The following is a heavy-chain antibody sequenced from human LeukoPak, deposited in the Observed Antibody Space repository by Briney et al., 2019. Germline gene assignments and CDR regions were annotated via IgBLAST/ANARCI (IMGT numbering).Heavy chain of an antibody. D-gene: IGHD6-19*01. Sequence: GGSLRLSCAASGFTYRDYYMSWIRQAPGKGLEWVSYISSSGSTIYYADSVKGRFTISRDNAKNSLYLQMNSLRAEDTAVYYCARDLEAVAGYFDYWGQGTLVTVSS. CDR3: ARDLEAVAGYFDY. J-gene: IGHJ4*02. CDR2: ISSSGSTI. CDR1: GFTYRDYY. V-gene: IGHV3-11*01.